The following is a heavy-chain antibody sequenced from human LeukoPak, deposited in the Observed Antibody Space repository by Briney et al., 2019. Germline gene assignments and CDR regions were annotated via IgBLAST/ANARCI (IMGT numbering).Heavy chain of an antibody. Sequence: SETLSLTCAVSGDSFSSHYWTWIRQPPGRGLEWIGYISYIGTTNYNPSLKSRVTISIDTSKNQFSLKLSSVTTADTAVYYCARGDSSSWYNPRWFDPWGQGTLVTVSS. V-gene: IGHV4-59*11. J-gene: IGHJ5*02. D-gene: IGHD6-13*01. CDR1: GDSFSSHY. CDR2: ISYIGTT. CDR3: ARGDSSSWYNPRWFDP.